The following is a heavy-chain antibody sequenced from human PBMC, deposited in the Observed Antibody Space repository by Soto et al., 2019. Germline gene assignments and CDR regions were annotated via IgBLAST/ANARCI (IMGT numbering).Heavy chain of an antibody. CDR1: GGTFSDYT. V-gene: IGHV1-69*02. CDR2: IIPILSIA. Sequence: SVKVSCKASGGTFSDYTITWVRQAPGQGLEWMGRIIPILSIANYAQKFQGRVTITADRSTKTAYMELSSLRSDDTALYYCARLPCRSVDCYRMDWFDPWGQGTLVTVSS. D-gene: IGHD2-21*02. CDR3: ARLPCRSVDCYRMDWFDP. J-gene: IGHJ5*02.